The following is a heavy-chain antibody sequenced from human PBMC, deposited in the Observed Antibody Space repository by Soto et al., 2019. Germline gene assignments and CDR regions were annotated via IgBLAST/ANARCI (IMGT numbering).Heavy chain of an antibody. CDR3: ARGFTGYYYDSSGYSVFSY. CDR2: INAGNGNT. CDR1: GYTFTSYA. J-gene: IGHJ4*02. V-gene: IGHV1-3*01. Sequence: ASVKVSCKASGYTFTSYAMHWVRQAPGQRLEWMGWINAGNGNTKYSQKFQGRVTITRDTSASTAYMELSSLRSEDTAVYYCARGFTGYYYDSSGYSVFSYWGQGTLVTVSS. D-gene: IGHD3-22*01.